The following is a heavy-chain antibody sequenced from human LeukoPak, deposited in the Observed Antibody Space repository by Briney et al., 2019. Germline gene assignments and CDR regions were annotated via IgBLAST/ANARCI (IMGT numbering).Heavy chain of an antibody. CDR2: IYYSGST. Sequence: SETLSLTCTVSGGSMSSYYWSWIRQPPGKGLEWIGYIYYSGSTKYNPSLKSRVTISVDTSKNQFSLKLSSVTAADTAVYYCAKAAGYSTIYWFDPWGQGTLVTVSS. J-gene: IGHJ5*02. CDR3: AKAAGYSTIYWFDP. CDR1: GGSMSSYY. D-gene: IGHD6-13*01. V-gene: IGHV4-59*08.